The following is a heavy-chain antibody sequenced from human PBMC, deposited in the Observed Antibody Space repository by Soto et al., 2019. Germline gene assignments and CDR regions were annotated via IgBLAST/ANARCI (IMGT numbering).Heavy chain of an antibody. J-gene: IGHJ6*02. V-gene: IGHV3-30-3*01. CDR1: GFTFSSYA. Sequence: GGSLRLSCAASGFTFSSYAMHWVRQAPGKGLEWVAVISYDGSNKYYADSVKGRFTISRDNSKNTLYLQMNSLRAEDTAVYYCARDVTARVPIPYYYGMDVWGQGTTVTVSS. CDR2: ISYDGSNK. D-gene: IGHD2-15*01. CDR3: ARDVTARVPIPYYYGMDV.